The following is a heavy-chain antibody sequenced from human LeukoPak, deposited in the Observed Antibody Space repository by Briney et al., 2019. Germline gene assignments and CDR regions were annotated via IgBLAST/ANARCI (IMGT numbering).Heavy chain of an antibody. CDR1: GFTFSNFG. Sequence: PGTSLRLSCAASGFTFSNFGMHWVRQTPGKGLEWLAVIWGDASRRIHSDSVKGRFTISRDNSKNTLYLQMNSLRAEDTAVYYCAKTAFRSPYGMDVWGQGTTVTVSS. CDR3: AKTAFRSPYGMDV. CDR2: IWGDASRR. V-gene: IGHV3-33*06. J-gene: IGHJ6*02.